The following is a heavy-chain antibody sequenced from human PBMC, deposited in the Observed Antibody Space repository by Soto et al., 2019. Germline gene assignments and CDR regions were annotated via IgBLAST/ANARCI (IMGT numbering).Heavy chain of an antibody. CDR2: IYYSGST. Sequence: QVQLQESGPGLVKPSETLSLTYTVSGGSISSYYWSWIRQPPGKGLEWIGYIYYSGSTNYNPSLKSRVTISVDTSKNQFSLKLSSVTAADTAVYYCVLSSGGGWFDPWGQGTLVTVSS. V-gene: IGHV4-59*01. J-gene: IGHJ5*02. CDR1: GGSISSYY. CDR3: VLSSGGGWFDP. D-gene: IGHD6-19*01.